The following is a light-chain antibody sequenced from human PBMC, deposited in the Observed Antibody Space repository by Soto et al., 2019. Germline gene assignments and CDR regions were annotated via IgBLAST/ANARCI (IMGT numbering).Light chain of an antibody. CDR2: EVS. CDR3: SSYTSSSTLHV. V-gene: IGLV2-14*01. J-gene: IGLJ1*01. Sequence: QSVLTQPASVSGSPGQSITISCTGTSSDVGGYNYVSWYQQHPGKAPKIMIYEVSNRPSGVSNRFSGSKSGNPASLTISGLQAEDEADYYCSSYTSSSTLHVFGTGTKVTVL. CDR1: SSDVGGYNY.